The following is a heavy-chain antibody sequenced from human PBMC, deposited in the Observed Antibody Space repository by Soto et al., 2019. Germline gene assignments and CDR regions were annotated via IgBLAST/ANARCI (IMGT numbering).Heavy chain of an antibody. J-gene: IGHJ4*01. D-gene: IGHD5-18*01. CDR2: IFSSGST. Sequence: RRVSQHTGKGLEWIGRIFSSGSTSFNPSLESRVAMSVDTSKNHFSLNLSSVTAADMAVYYCAREGSYIPSNFAKRIQLSAFDFWGHGALVPGFS. V-gene: IGHV4-4*07. CDR3: AREGSYIPSNFAKRIQLSAFDF.